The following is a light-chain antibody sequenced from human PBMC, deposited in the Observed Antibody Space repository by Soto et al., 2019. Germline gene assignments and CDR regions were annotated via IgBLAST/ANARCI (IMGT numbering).Light chain of an antibody. V-gene: IGKV3-20*01. CDR2: GAS. Sequence: TVLTQSPVTLSLSPGERATLSCRASQSVGGNVAWYQQKPGQAPKLLISGASSRAPGIPDRFSGSGSGADFTLSISRLEPEDFALYYCHHYAAAPITFGQGTRLDI. CDR3: HHYAAAPIT. CDR1: QSVGGN. J-gene: IGKJ5*01.